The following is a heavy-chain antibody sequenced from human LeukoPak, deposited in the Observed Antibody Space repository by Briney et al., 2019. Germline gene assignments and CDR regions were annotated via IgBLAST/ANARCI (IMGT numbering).Heavy chain of an antibody. CDR3: ARVSLERQLWLPFDY. J-gene: IGHJ4*02. V-gene: IGHV3-30*03. CDR2: ISYDGSLK. D-gene: IGHD5-18*01. CDR1: GFTFSNYG. Sequence: GGSLRLSCAGSGFTFSNYGIHWVRLAPGKGLEWVTAISYDGSLKYYADSVRGRFTISRDNSKNTLYLQMNSLRTDDTAVYYCARVSLERQLWLPFDYWGQGTLVTVSS.